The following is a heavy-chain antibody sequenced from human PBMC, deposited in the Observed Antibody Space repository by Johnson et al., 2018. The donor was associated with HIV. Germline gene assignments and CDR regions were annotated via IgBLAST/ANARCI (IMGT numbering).Heavy chain of an antibody. J-gene: IGHJ3*02. D-gene: IGHD3-16*01. CDR2: IRGEANNYAT. Sequence: VQLVESGGGLVKPGGSLKLSCGASGFTFSGSALHWVRQPSGKGLEWVGHIRGEANNYATGYAASTKGRFTISRDDSKNTAYLQMNSLKTEDTAGYYCARGSRYTHDNDDVYLLHAFDIWGQGTVVTVSS. CDR1: GFTFSGSA. V-gene: IGHV3-73*01. CDR3: ARGSRYTHDNDDVYLLHAFDI.